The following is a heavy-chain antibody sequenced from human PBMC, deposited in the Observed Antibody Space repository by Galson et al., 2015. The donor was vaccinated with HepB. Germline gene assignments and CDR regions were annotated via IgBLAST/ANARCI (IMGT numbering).Heavy chain of an antibody. CDR3: ARASLGSGTQLLDI. V-gene: IGHV1-46*01. Sequence: QSGAEVKKPGTSVKVSCKASGYTFMNYYIHWVRQAPGQGLEWMTIINPNDGSTTHAQKFQGRVTMTRDTPASTVYMDLSSLRSEDTAVYYCARASLGSGTQLLDIWGQGTLVTVSS. J-gene: IGHJ4*02. CDR2: INPNDGST. D-gene: IGHD3-10*01. CDR1: GYTFMNYY.